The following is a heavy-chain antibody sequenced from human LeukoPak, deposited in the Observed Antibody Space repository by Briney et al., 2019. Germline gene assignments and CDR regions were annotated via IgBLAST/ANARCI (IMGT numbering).Heavy chain of an antibody. Sequence: PGGPLRLSCSASGFTFSAYWMSWVRQAPGKGLEWVANIKQDGSEKYYVDSVKGRFTISRDNAKNSLYLQMNSLRGEDTAVYYCARDTPGEESHWGQGTLVTVSS. D-gene: IGHD2-2*01. CDR3: ARDTPGEESH. CDR1: GFTFSAYW. J-gene: IGHJ4*02. CDR2: IKQDGSEK. V-gene: IGHV3-7*01.